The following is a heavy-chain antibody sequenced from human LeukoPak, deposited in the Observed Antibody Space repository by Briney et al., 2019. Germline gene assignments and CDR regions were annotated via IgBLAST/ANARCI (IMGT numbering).Heavy chain of an antibody. Sequence: PSETLSLTCTVSGGSISSHYWSWIRQPPGKGLEWIGYIYYSGSTNYNPSLKSRVTISVDTSKNQFSLKLSSVTAADTAVYYCARVQGGDLYYWGQGTLVTVSS. CDR2: IYYSGST. D-gene: IGHD2-21*02. V-gene: IGHV4-59*11. J-gene: IGHJ4*02. CDR1: GGSISSHY. CDR3: ARVQGGDLYY.